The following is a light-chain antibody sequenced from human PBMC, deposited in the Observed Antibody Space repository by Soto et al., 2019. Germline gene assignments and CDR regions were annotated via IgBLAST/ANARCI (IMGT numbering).Light chain of an antibody. CDR1: SSNIGSNT. CDR3: AAWDDSLNGYV. Sequence: QSVLTQPPSTSGTPGQRVTISCSGSSSNIGSNTVNWYQHLPGAAPKLLIYSNTQRPSGVPDRFSGSKSGTSASLAVSGLQSEDEADYYCAAWDDSLNGYVFGTRTKVTVL. CDR2: SNT. J-gene: IGLJ1*01. V-gene: IGLV1-44*01.